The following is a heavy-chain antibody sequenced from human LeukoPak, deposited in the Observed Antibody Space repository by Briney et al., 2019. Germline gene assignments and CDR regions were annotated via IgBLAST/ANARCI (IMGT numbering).Heavy chain of an antibody. D-gene: IGHD4-17*01. CDR1: GGTFRSYA. CDR2: IIPMIHTP. CDR3: AIFQGTYGDNENDY. V-gene: IGHV1-69*13. J-gene: IGHJ4*02. Sequence: AAVKVSCKASGGTFRSYAITWVRQAPGKGLEWMGGIIPMIHTPKYAQKFQGRVSITADESTSTGYMEVSSLRSEDTAVYYCAIFQGTYGDNENDYWGQGTLVTVSS.